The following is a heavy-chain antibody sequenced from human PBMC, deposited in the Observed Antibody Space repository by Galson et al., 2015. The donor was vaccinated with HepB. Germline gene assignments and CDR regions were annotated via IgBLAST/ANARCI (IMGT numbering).Heavy chain of an antibody. J-gene: IGHJ3*02. CDR1: GYSFTNYW. D-gene: IGHD3-22*01. CDR2: IYPGDSDT. CDR3: VRQGSSGRKAFDM. V-gene: IGHV5-51*01. Sequence: QSGAEVKKPGESLKISCKGFGYSFTNYWIGWVRQMPGKGLELMGTIYPGDSDTRYSPSFQDQVTISADKSINTAYLQWSSLEASDTAMYFCVRQGSSGRKAFDMWGQVTMVTISS.